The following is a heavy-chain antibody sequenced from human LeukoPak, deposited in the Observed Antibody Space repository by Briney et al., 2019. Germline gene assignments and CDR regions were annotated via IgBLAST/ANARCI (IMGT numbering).Heavy chain of an antibody. V-gene: IGHV3-20*04. CDR2: INWNGGST. CDR3: ARMYSSSWYVYED. J-gene: IGHJ4*02. Sequence: PGGSLRLSCAASGFTFDDYGMSWVRQAPGKGLEWVSGINWNGGSTGYAHYVKGRFTISGDNSKNTPYLQMNSLRAEDTALYYCARMYSSSWYVYEDWGQGTLVTVSS. CDR1: GFTFDDYG. D-gene: IGHD6-13*01.